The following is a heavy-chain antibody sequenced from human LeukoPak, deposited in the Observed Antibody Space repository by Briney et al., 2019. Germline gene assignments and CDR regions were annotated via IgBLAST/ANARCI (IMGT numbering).Heavy chain of an antibody. CDR3: AKDLRYSGHSGGHY. Sequence: PSETLSLTCTVSGGSISSYYWSWIRQPAGKGLEWIGRIYTSGSTNYNPSLKSRVTMSVDTSKNQFSLKLSSVTAADTAVYYCAKDLRYSGHSGGHYWGQGTLVTVSS. CDR2: IYTSGST. V-gene: IGHV4-4*07. CDR1: GGSISSYY. J-gene: IGHJ4*02. D-gene: IGHD1-26*01.